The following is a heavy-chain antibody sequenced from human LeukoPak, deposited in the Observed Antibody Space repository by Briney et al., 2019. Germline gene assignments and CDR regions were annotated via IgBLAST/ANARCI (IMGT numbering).Heavy chain of an antibody. CDR2: ISAYNGNT. Sequence: GASVKVSCKASGYTFTSYGISWVRQAPGQGLEWMGWISAYNGNTNYAQKLQDRVTMTTDTSTSTAYMELRSLRSDDTAVYYCARGGYCSSTSCSNPWFDPWGQGTLVTVSS. J-gene: IGHJ5*02. D-gene: IGHD2-2*01. V-gene: IGHV1-18*01. CDR1: GYTFTSYG. CDR3: ARGGYCSSTSCSNPWFDP.